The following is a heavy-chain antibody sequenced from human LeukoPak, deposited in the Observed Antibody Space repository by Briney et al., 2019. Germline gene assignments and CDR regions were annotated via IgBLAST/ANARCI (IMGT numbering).Heavy chain of an antibody. V-gene: IGHV1-58*01. CDR1: GFTFTSSA. CDR3: AALKYYYDSSGYYFDY. J-gene: IGHJ4*02. D-gene: IGHD3-22*01. Sequence: SVKVSCKASGFTFTSSAVQWVRQARGQRVEWIGWIVVGSGNTNYAQKFQERVTITRDMSTSTAYMELSSLRSEDTAVYYCAALKYYYDSSGYYFDYWGQGTLVTVSS. CDR2: IVVGSGNT.